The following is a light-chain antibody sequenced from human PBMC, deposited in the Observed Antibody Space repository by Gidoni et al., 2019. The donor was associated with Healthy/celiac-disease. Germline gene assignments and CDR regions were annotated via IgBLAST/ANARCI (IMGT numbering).Light chain of an antibody. CDR3: QQYNNWHPLT. CDR2: GAS. J-gene: IGKJ4*01. Sequence: IVMPQSPPTLSVSPGERATLSCRASPSVSSNLAWYQQKPGQAPRLLIYGASTRATGIPARFSGSGSGTEFTLTISSLQYEDFAVYYCQQYNNWHPLTFGGGTKVEIK. V-gene: IGKV3-15*01. CDR1: PSVSSN.